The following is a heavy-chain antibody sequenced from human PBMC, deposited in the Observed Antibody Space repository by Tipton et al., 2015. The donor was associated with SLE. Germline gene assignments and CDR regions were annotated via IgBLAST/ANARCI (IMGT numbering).Heavy chain of an antibody. CDR2: VYHSGST. CDR1: GGSITSYY. V-gene: IGHV4-59*12. J-gene: IGHJ4*02. Sequence: GLVKPSETLSLTCTVSGGSITSYYWSWIRQPPGKGLEWIGYVYHSGSTNYNPSLKSRVTISVDTSKNQFSLKLSSVTAADTAVYYCARDEAALLDYWGQGTLVTVSS. CDR3: ARDEAALLDY. D-gene: IGHD6-25*01.